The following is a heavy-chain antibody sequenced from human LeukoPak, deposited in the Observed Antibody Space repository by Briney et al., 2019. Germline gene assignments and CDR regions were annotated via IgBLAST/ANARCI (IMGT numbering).Heavy chain of an antibody. CDR2: ISDSGGST. Sequence: SGGSLRLSCVASGFIFSTHAMSWVRLVPGRGLEWVSTISDSGGSTYSPESVKGRFTISRDNSMSTLSLQMKSLRVEDTALYYCARGYCSGGSCTWGLFDSWGQGTLVTVSS. V-gene: IGHV3-23*01. CDR3: ARGYCSGGSCTWGLFDS. D-gene: IGHD2-15*01. J-gene: IGHJ4*02. CDR1: GFIFSTHA.